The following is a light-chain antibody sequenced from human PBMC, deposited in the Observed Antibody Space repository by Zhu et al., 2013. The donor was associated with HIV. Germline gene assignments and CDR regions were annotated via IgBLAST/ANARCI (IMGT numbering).Light chain of an antibody. J-gene: IGKJ3*01. CDR3: QQSYSAPFT. CDR2: AAS. Sequence: AIQMTQSPSSLSASVGDRVTISCRASQGIGNDLGWYQQKPGKAPKLLMYAASTLQSGVPSRFSGTRSGTDFTLTISSLQPDDIATYFCQQSYSAPFTFGPGTRVEIK. CDR1: QGIGND. V-gene: IGKV1-6*01.